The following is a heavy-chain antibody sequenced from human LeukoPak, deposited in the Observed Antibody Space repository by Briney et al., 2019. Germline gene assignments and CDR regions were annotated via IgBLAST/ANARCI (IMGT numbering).Heavy chain of an antibody. J-gene: IGHJ3*01. CDR1: GGSIRTYY. D-gene: IGHD1-1*01. CDR2: IYYSGST. CDR3: ARDVHIYGNAFGV. Sequence: SETLSLTCSVSGGSIRTYYWSWIRQSPGKGLEWIGKIYYSGSTNYNPSLKSRVTISVDTSKNQISLRLSSVTAADTAVYYCARDVHIYGNAFGVWGQGTMVTVSS. V-gene: IGHV4-59*01.